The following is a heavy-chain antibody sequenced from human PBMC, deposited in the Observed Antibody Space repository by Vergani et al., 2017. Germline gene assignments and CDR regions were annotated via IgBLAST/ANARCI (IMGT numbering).Heavy chain of an antibody. J-gene: IGHJ4*02. CDR1: GFTFSSYG. V-gene: IGHV3-30*18. D-gene: IGHD6-13*01. CDR2: ISYDGSNK. CDR3: AKGWRIAAAGYFDY. Sequence: QVQLVASGGGVVQPGRSLRLSCAASGFTFSSYGMHWVRQAPGKGLEWVAVISYDGSNKYYADSVKGRFTISRDNSKNTLYLQMNSLRAEDTAVYYCAKGWRIAAAGYFDYWGQGTLVTVSS.